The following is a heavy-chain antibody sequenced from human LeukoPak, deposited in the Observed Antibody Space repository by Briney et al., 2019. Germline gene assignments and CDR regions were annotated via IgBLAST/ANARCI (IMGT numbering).Heavy chain of an antibody. CDR2: INPSGGST. D-gene: IGHD3-10*01. CDR3: ARDEVSSMVWGVILPPFDF. J-gene: IGHJ4*02. V-gene: IGHV1-46*01. CDR1: GYTFTSYH. Sequence: ASVKVSCKASGYTFTSYHMHWVRQAPGQGLEWMGIINPSGGSTSYAQKFQGRVTMTRDTSTSTVYMELSSLRSEDTAVYYCARDEVSSMVWGVILPPFDFWGQGTLVTVSS.